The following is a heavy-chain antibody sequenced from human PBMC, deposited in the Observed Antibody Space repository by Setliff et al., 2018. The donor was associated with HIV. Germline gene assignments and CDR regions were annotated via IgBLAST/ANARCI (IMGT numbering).Heavy chain of an antibody. D-gene: IGHD2-21*01. CDR1: GGSISSSS. J-gene: IGHJ6*02. CDR3: VGMDIVVVLPPDV. CDR2: ISYDGSNK. V-gene: IGHV3-30-3*01. Sequence: LSLTCTVSGGSISSSSYYWGWIRQAPGKGLEWVAVISYDGSNKYYADSVKGRFTISRDNSKNTLYLQMNSLRAEDTAVYYCVGMDIVVVLPPDVWGQGTTVTVSS.